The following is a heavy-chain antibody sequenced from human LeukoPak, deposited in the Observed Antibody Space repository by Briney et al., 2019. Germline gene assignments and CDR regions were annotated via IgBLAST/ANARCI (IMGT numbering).Heavy chain of an antibody. CDR1: GYSFTSYW. D-gene: IGHD3-10*02. CDR3: ASSRIVLFGAFDI. Sequence: GESLKISCKGSGYSFTSYWIGWVRQMPGKGLEWMGIIYPGDSDTRYSPSFQGQVAISADKSISTAYLQWSSLKASDTAMYYCASSRIVLFGAFDIWGQGTMVTVSS. CDR2: IYPGDSDT. J-gene: IGHJ3*02. V-gene: IGHV5-51*01.